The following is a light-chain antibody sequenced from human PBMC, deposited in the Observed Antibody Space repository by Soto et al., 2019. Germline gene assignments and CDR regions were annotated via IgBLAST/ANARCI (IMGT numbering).Light chain of an antibody. V-gene: IGKV1-39*01. CDR2: AAF. CDR1: QSISSY. J-gene: IGKJ2*01. Sequence: DIQMTQSPSSLSASVGDRVTITCRASQSISSYLNWYQQKAGKAPKLLTYAAFSLQSGVPSRVSGSGSATDFTLTISSLQPEEFATYYWQQCYSSPRTFGQGTNLEIK. CDR3: QQCYSSPRT.